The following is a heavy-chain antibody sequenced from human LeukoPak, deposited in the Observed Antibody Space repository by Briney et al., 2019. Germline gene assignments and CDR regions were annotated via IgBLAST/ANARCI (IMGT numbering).Heavy chain of an antibody. J-gene: IGHJ4*02. CDR3: ARPTDSSGFYY. Sequence: GGSLRLSCAASGFTFSSYAMHWVRQAPGKGLEWVAVISYDGSNKYYADSVKGRFTISRDNAKNSLYLQMNSLRAEDTAVYYCARPTDSSGFYYWGQGTLVTVSS. CDR2: ISYDGSNK. CDR1: GFTFSSYA. D-gene: IGHD3-22*01. V-gene: IGHV3-30*04.